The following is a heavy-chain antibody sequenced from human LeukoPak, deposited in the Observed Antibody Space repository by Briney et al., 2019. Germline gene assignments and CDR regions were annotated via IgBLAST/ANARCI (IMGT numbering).Heavy chain of an antibody. J-gene: IGHJ2*01. CDR2: IKQGGSEK. CDR3: ARQLGKDWYFDL. V-gene: IGHV3-7*01. CDR1: GFTFSSYW. D-gene: IGHD7-27*01. Sequence: GRSLRLSCAASGFTFSSYWMSWVRQAPGKGLDWVANIKQGGSEKYYVDSVKGRFTISRDNAKNSLYLQMNSLRAEDTAVYYCARQLGKDWYFDLWGRGTLVTVSS.